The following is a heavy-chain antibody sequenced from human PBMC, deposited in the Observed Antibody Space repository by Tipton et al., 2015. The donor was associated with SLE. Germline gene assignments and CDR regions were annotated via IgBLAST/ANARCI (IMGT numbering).Heavy chain of an antibody. CDR2: ISYDGSNK. CDR3: AREVLVTTGGFDY. V-gene: IGHV3-30*04. CDR1: GFTFSSYA. Sequence: SLRLSCAASGFTFSSYAMHWVRQAPGKGLEWVAVISYDGSNKYYADSVKGRFTISRDNSKNTLYLQMNSLRAEDTAVYYCAREVLVTTGGFDYWGQGTLGTVSS. J-gene: IGHJ4*02. D-gene: IGHD4-17*01.